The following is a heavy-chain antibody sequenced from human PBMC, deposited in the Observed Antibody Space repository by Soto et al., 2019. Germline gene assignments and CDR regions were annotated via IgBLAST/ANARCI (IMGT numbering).Heavy chain of an antibody. D-gene: IGHD5-18*01. CDR1: GFTFSNAW. J-gene: IGHJ6*02. V-gene: IGHV3-15*07. Sequence: PGGSLRLSCAASGFTFSNAWMNWVRQAPGKGLEWVGRIKSKTDGGTTDFAAPVKGRFTISRDDSKNTLYLQMNSLKIEDTAVYYCSTPSYWYFYYGMDVWGQGTTVTVSS. CDR3: STPSYWYFYYGMDV. CDR2: IKSKTDGGTT.